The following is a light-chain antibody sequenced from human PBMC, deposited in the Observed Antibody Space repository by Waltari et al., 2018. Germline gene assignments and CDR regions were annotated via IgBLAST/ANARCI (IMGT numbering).Light chain of an antibody. CDR2: DVS. CDR3: CSYAGSYTVV. CDR1: SSDVGGYDY. Sequence: QSALTQPRSVSGSPGQSVTISCTGTSSDVGGYDYVSWYQQHPGKAPKLMIYDVSKRPYGVPDRFSGSKSGNTASLTISGLQAEDEADYSCCSYAGSYTVVFGGGTKLTVL. V-gene: IGLV2-11*01. J-gene: IGLJ3*02.